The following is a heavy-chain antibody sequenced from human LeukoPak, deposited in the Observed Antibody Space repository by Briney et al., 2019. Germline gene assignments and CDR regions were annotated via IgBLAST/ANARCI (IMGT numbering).Heavy chain of an antibody. CDR1: GGSISSSSYY. J-gene: IGHJ4*02. CDR3: ASFPLRWSGYYYFDY. V-gene: IGHV4-39*07. CDR2: IYHSGST. Sequence: PSETLSLTCTVSGGSISSSSYYWGWIRQPPGKGLEWIGSIYHSGSTYYNPSLKSRVTISVDTSKNQFSLKLSSVTAADTAVYYCASFPLRWSGYYYFDYWGQGTLVTVSS. D-gene: IGHD3-3*01.